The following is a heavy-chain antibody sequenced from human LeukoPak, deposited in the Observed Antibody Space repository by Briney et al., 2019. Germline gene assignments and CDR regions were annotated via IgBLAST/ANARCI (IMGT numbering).Heavy chain of an antibody. Sequence: PSETLSLLCTVSGGSISSGDYYWSSIRQPAGKGLEWIGYIYYSGSTYYNPSLKSRVTISVDTSKNQFSLKLSSVTAADTAVYYCARLRDIVATIWGQGTLVTVSS. CDR3: ARLRDIVATI. CDR2: IYYSGST. CDR1: GGSISSGDYY. J-gene: IGHJ4*02. V-gene: IGHV4-30-4*01. D-gene: IGHD5-12*01.